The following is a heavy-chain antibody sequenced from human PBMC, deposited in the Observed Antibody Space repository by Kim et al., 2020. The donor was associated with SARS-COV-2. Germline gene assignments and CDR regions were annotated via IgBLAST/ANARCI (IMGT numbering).Heavy chain of an antibody. Sequence: SETLSLTCTVSGGSISSGGYYWSWIRQHPGKGLEWIGYIYYSGSTYYNPSLKSRVTISVDTSKNQFSLKLSSVTAADTAVYYCARAKQGGRIVVVIREFDYWGQGTLVTVSS. J-gene: IGHJ4*02. V-gene: IGHV4-31*03. CDR3: ARAKQGGRIVVVIREFDY. D-gene: IGHD3-22*01. CDR2: IYYSGST. CDR1: GGSISSGGYY.